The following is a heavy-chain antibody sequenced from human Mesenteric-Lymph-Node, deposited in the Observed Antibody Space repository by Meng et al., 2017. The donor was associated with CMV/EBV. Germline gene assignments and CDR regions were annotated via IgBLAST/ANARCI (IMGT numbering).Heavy chain of an antibody. Sequence: GGSLRLSCTASGFTFSNYAMTWVRQAPGKGLEWVSGIYADGGSTFYADSVKGRFTISRDNSKNTLYLQRSSLRAEDTAVYYCAKHYDSSDSVWGQGTMVTVSS. D-gene: IGHD3-22*01. CDR3: AKHYDSSDSV. CDR2: IYADGGST. V-gene: IGHV3-23*03. CDR1: GFTFSNYA. J-gene: IGHJ3*01.